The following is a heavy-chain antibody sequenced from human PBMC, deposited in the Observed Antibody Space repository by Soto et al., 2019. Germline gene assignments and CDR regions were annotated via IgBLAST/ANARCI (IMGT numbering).Heavy chain of an antibody. Sequence: ASVKVSCKASGYTFTSYYMHWVRQAPGQGLEWMGITNPSGGSTSYAQKFQGRVTMTRDTSTSTVYMELSSLRSEDTAVYYCARVFRYYYDSSGYSPPGYWGQGTLVTVSS. CDR3: ARVFRYYYDSSGYSPPGY. V-gene: IGHV1-46*01. CDR1: GYTFTSYY. CDR2: TNPSGGST. D-gene: IGHD3-22*01. J-gene: IGHJ4*02.